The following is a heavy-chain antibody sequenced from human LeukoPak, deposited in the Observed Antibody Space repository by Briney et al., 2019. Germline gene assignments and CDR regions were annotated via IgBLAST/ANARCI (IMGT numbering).Heavy chain of an antibody. CDR2: IKQDGSEK. Sequence: GGSLRLSCAASGFTFSSYWMTWVRQAPGKGLEWVANIKQDGSEKYYVDSVKGRFTISRDNAKNSLYLQMNSLRAEDTAVYYCARIRFGESYAPKSYYYYYMDVWGKGTTVTISS. CDR3: ARIRFGESYAPKSYYYYYMDV. V-gene: IGHV3-7*01. D-gene: IGHD3-10*01. J-gene: IGHJ6*03. CDR1: GFTFSSYW.